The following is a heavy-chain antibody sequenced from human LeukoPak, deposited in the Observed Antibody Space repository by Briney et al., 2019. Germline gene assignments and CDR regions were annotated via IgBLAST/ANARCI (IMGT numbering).Heavy chain of an antibody. D-gene: IGHD2-15*01. J-gene: IGHJ4*02. CDR3: AGGEDRNTPLDY. CDR1: GFTFSTYW. V-gene: IGHV3-74*01. CDR2: INSDGSTT. Sequence: GRSLRLSCAASGFTFSTYWMHWVRQAPGKGLVWVSHINSDGSTTNYADSVKGRFTISRDNARNTLFLQMNSLRVEDTAVYYCAGGEDRNTPLDYWGQGTLVTVSS.